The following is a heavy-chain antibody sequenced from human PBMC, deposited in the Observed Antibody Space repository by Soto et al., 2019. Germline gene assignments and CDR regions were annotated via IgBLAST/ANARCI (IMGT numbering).Heavy chain of an antibody. CDR1: GFTFSSYG. V-gene: IGHV3-30*18. CDR3: AKDSLIVVVPAAIPDY. J-gene: IGHJ4*02. D-gene: IGHD2-2*01. Sequence: PGGALRLSCAASGFTFSSYGMHWGRQAPGKGLERGAVISYDGSNKYYADSVKGRFTISRDNSKNTLYLQMNSLRAEDTAVYYCAKDSLIVVVPAAIPDYWGQGTLVTVSS. CDR2: ISYDGSNK.